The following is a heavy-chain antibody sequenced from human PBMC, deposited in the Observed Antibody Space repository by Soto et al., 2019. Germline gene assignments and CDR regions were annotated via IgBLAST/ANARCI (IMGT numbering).Heavy chain of an antibody. D-gene: IGHD5-12*01. V-gene: IGHV4-31*03. CDR1: GGSISSGGYY. J-gene: IGHJ4*02. CDR2: IYYSGST. CDR3: ARHAIPLNIVATIPWGNYFDY. Sequence: PSETLSLTCTVSGGSISSGGYYWSWIRQHPGKGLEWIGYIYYSGSTYYNPSLKSRVTISVDTSKNQFSLKLSSVTAADTAVYYCARHAIPLNIVATIPWGNYFDYWGQGTLVTVSS.